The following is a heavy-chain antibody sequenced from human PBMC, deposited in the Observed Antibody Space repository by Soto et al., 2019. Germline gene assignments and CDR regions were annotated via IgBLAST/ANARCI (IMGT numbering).Heavy chain of an antibody. D-gene: IGHD3-10*01. CDR3: ARPITRDASDI. V-gene: IGHV3-72*01. J-gene: IGHJ3*02. CDR1: GFTFSDHY. Sequence: GGSLRLSCAASGFTFSDHYMDWVRQAPGKGLEWVGRTRNKANSYTTEYAASVKGRFTISRDDSKNSLYLQMNSLRTEDTAVYYCARPITRDASDIWGQGTMVTVSS. CDR2: TRNKANSYTT.